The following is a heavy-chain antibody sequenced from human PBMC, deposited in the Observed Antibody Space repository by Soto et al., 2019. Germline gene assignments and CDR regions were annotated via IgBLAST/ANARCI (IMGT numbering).Heavy chain of an antibody. V-gene: IGHV4-34*01. D-gene: IGHD3-10*01. Sequence: PSETLSLTCTVSGGSISGYYWSWIRQPPGKGLEWIGEINHSGSTNYNPSLKSRVTISVDTSKNQFSLKLSSVTAADTAVYYCARGSGSGSRRYYYYYGMDVWGQGTTVTVSS. J-gene: IGHJ6*02. CDR2: INHSGST. CDR3: ARGSGSGSRRYYYYYGMDV. CDR1: GGSISGYY.